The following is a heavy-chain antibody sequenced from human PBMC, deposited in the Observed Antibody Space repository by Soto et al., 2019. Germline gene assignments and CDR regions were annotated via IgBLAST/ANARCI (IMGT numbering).Heavy chain of an antibody. J-gene: IGHJ6*02. CDR3: ARVRRRCSSTSCLYYYYYYGMDV. V-gene: IGHV1-18*04. CDR1: GYTFTSYG. CDR2: ISAYNGNT. Sequence: ASVKVSCKASGYTFTSYGISWVRQAPGQGLEWMGWISAYNGNTNYAQKLQGRVTMTTDTSTSTAYMELRSLRSDDTAVYYCARVRRRCSSTSCLYYYYYYGMDVRGQGTTVTVSS. D-gene: IGHD2-2*01.